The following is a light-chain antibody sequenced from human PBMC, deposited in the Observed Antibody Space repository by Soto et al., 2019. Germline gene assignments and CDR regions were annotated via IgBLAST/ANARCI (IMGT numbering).Light chain of an antibody. CDR3: QQYFSSPLFT. Sequence: DIVMTQSPDSLAVSLGERATIHCRSSQTLLYTSNNRNYLAWYQHKSGQPPQMIIFWASTRESGVPDRFSGSGSETDFTLTINNLQPEDVAVYYCQQYFSSPLFTFGPGTRVDIK. CDR1: QTLLYTSNNRNY. V-gene: IGKV4-1*01. J-gene: IGKJ3*01. CDR2: WAS.